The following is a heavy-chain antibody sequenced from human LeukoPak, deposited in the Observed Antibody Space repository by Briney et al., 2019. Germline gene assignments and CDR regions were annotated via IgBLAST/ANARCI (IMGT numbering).Heavy chain of an antibody. CDR2: MYYSGST. CDR1: GGSISSYY. CDR3: ARAFYPGYYSYMAV. V-gene: IGHV4-59*01. J-gene: IGHJ6*03. D-gene: IGHD3-3*02. Sequence: SETLSLICSVSGGSISSYYWSWIRQPPGKGLEWIGYMYYSGSTNYNPSLKSRVTISVDTSKNQFSLKLSSVTAADTAVYYCARAFYPGYYSYMAVWGKGTTVTVSS.